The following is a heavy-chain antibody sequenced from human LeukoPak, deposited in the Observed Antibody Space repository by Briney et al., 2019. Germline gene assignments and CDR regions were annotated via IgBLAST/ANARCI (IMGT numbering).Heavy chain of an antibody. V-gene: IGHV4-59*08. CDR3: ARLGYSSSWYYFDY. CDR1: GGSISSYY. CDR2: IYYSGST. Sequence: SETLTLTCTVSGGSISSYYWSWIRQPPGKGLEWIGYIYYSGSTNYNPSLKSRVTISVDTSKNQFSLKLSSVTAADTAVYYCARLGYSSSWYYFDYCGQGTLVTVSS. D-gene: IGHD6-13*01. J-gene: IGHJ4*02.